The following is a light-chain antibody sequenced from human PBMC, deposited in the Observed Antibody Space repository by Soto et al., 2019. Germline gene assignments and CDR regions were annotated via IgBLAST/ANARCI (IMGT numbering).Light chain of an antibody. CDR3: SSYAGSDNV. CDR2: EVS. Sequence: QSALTQPASVSGSPGQSITISCTGTSSDVGRYNYVSWYQQHPGKGPKLLIYEVSKRPSGVPDRFSGSKSGNTASLTVSGLQAEDEADYYCSSYAGSDNVFGTGTKVTVL. V-gene: IGLV2-8*01. J-gene: IGLJ1*01. CDR1: SSDVGRYNY.